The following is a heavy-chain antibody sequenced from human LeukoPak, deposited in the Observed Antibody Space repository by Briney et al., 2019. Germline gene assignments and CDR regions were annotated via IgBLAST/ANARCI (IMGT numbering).Heavy chain of an antibody. J-gene: IGHJ6*03. Sequence: PSETLSLTCTVSGDSISSGDYYWSWIRQPAGKGLEWIGRISSSGSTNYNPSLKSRVTISVDTSKNQFSLKLSSVTAADTAVYYCARVGGWPNYYYYYMDVWGKGTTVTVSS. CDR2: ISSSGST. CDR1: GDSISSGDYY. V-gene: IGHV4-61*02. CDR3: ARVGGWPNYYYYYMDV. D-gene: IGHD6-19*01.